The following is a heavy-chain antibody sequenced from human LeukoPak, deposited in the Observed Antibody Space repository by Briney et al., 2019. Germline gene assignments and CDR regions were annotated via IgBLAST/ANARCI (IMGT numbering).Heavy chain of an antibody. D-gene: IGHD5-18*01. Sequence: SETLSLTCTVSGGSISSYYWSWIRQPPGKGLEWIGYIYYSGSTNYNPSLKSRVTISVDTSKNQFSLKLSSVTAADTAVYYCARSGGYSSNYYYYMDVWGKGTTVTVSS. J-gene: IGHJ6*03. CDR3: ARSGGYSSNYYYYMDV. CDR2: IYYSGST. CDR1: GGSISSYY. V-gene: IGHV4-59*01.